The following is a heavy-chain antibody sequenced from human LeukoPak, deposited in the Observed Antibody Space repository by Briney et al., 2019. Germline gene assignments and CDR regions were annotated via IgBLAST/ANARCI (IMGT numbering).Heavy chain of an antibody. CDR2: NSDGSTT. V-gene: IGHV3-74*01. J-gene: IGHJ4*02. CDR1: GFTFNSYW. CDR3: ARSRWLDAFDY. Sequence: GGSLTLSCAASGFTFNSYWVHWVRHAPGKGLVWVSRNSDGSTTNYADSVKGRFTISRDNAKNTLYLQMNSLRADDTAVYYCARSRWLDAFDYWGQGTLVTVSS. D-gene: IGHD6-19*01.